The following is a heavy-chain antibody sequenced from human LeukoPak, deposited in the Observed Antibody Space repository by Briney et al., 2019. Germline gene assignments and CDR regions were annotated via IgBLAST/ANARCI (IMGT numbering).Heavy chain of an antibody. CDR3: AREGSSWLDY. D-gene: IGHD6-13*01. CDR2: IYYSGST. V-gene: IGHV4-59*11. J-gene: IGHJ4*02. CDR1: GGSISSHY. Sequence: SETLSLTCTVSGGSISSHYWSWIRQPPGKGLEWIGYIYYSGSTNYNPSLKSRVTISVDTSKNQFSLKLSSVTAADTAVYYCAREGSSWLDYWGQGTLVTVSS.